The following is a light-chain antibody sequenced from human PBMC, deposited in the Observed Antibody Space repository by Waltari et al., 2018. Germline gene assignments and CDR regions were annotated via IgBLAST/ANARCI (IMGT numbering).Light chain of an antibody. CDR1: QTITNY. V-gene: IGKV1-39*01. CDR3: QESHRTLL. CDR2: GAI. Sequence: DIQMTQSPSSLSTSVGDRVTITCRANQTITNYLNWNQQKPGQAPDRLIYGAITLHSGVPSRFSGSGSGTEFTLTISGLQPEDFATDDCQESHRTLLFGPGTKVEIK. J-gene: IGKJ3*01.